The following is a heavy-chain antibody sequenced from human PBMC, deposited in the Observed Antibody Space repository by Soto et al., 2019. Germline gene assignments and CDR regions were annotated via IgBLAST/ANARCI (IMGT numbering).Heavy chain of an antibody. Sequence: PSETLSLTCTVSGGSISSGGYYWSWIRQHPGKGLEWIGYIYYSGSTYYNPSLKSRVTISVDTSKNQFSLKLSSVTAADTAVYYCARVDYDKGNWFDPWGQGTLVTVSS. CDR2: IYYSGST. V-gene: IGHV4-31*03. CDR1: GGSISSGGYY. CDR3: ARVDYDKGNWFDP. J-gene: IGHJ5*02. D-gene: IGHD3-22*01.